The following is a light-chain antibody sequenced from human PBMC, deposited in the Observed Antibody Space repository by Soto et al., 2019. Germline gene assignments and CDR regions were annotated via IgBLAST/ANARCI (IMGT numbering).Light chain of an antibody. CDR1: SSDVGGYNY. V-gene: IGLV2-14*03. CDR2: EVS. J-gene: IGLJ2*01. Sequence: QAVVTQPDSVSGSPGQSITISCTGTSSDVGGYNYVSWYQQHPGKAPKLIIYEVSNRPSGVSNRLSGSKSDNTASLTISGLQAEDEADYYCSSYTTRSTVVFGGGTKLTVL. CDR3: SSYTTRSTVV.